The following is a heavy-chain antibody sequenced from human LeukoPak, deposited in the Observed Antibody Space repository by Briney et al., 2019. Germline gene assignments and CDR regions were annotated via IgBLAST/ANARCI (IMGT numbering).Heavy chain of an antibody. V-gene: IGHV4-34*01. CDR2: INHSGST. D-gene: IGHD3-3*01. J-gene: IGHJ3*02. CDR3: ARAMSVLRFLEWLLLHDAFDI. Sequence: RASETLSLTCTVPGGSISSYYWSWIRQPPGKGLEWRGEINHSGSTNYNPSLNSRVTISVDTSKNQFSLKLSSVTAADTAVYYCARAMSVLRFLEWLLLHDAFDIWGQGTMVTVSS. CDR1: GGSISSYY.